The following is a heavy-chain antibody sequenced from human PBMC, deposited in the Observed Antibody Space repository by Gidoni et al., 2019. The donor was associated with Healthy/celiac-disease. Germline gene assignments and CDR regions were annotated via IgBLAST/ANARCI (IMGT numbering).Heavy chain of an antibody. CDR3: ASYLPIVVVVAATVNDAFDI. D-gene: IGHD2-15*01. CDR1: GGSISSRSYY. Sequence: QLQLQESGPVLVKPSDTLSLTCTVSGGSISSRSYYWGWLRQPPGKGLEWIGSIYYSGSTYYNPSLKSRVTISVDTSKNQFSLKLSSVTAADTAVYYCASYLPIVVVVAATVNDAFDIWGQGTMVTVSS. J-gene: IGHJ3*02. CDR2: IYYSGST. V-gene: IGHV4-39*01.